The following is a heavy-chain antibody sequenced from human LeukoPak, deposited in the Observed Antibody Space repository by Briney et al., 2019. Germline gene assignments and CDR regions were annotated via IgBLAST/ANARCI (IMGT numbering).Heavy chain of an antibody. CDR1: GYTFTGYY. Sequence: ASVKVSCKASGYTFTGYYIYWVRQAPGQGLEWMGWINPNGGGTNCAQKFQVRVTMTRDTSITTAYMELSSLRSDDTAVYYCASGRDYGEERGALDIWGQGTMVTVSS. V-gene: IGHV1-2*02. CDR2: INPNGGGT. J-gene: IGHJ3*02. D-gene: IGHD4/OR15-4a*01. CDR3: ASGRDYGEERGALDI.